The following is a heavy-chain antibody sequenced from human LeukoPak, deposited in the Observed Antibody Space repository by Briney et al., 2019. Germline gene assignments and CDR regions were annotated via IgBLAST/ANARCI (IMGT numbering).Heavy chain of an antibody. CDR2: ISSSSSYI. CDR3: ASDNYYYNNLSKGYLDY. Sequence: GGSLRHSCAASGFTFSTYNMNWVRQAPGKGLQWVSSISSSSSYIYYADSVKGRFTISRDNAKNSLYLQMNSLRAEDTAVYYCASDNYYYNNLSKGYLDYSGQGTLVTVSS. CDR1: GFTFSTYN. J-gene: IGHJ4*02. V-gene: IGHV3-21*01. D-gene: IGHD3-22*01.